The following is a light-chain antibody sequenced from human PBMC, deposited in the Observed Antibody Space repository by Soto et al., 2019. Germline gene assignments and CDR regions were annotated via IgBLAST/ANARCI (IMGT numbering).Light chain of an antibody. V-gene: IGKV3-20*01. CDR3: QQYGSSPRA. J-gene: IGKJ2*01. Sequence: ELVLTQSPGTLSLSPGERATLSCRASQSVSSSYLAWYQQNPGQAPRLLIYGASSWATGIPDRFSGGGSGTDFTLTISRLEPEEFAVYYCQQYGSSPRAFGQGTMLEIK. CDR1: QSVSSSY. CDR2: GAS.